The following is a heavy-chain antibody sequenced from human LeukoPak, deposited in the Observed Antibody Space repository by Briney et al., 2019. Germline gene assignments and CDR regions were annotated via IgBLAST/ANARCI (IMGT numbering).Heavy chain of an antibody. V-gene: IGHV3-15*01. CDR1: GLTFSNAW. CDR3: TTLWYYYTGSDY. D-gene: IGHD2/OR15-2a*01. J-gene: IGHJ4*02. Sequence: GGSLRLSCAVSGLTFSNAWMNWVRQAQGRGPGWIARVKSKDVGETKEYAATVKGRFTMSRDDSKNTVYLQMDSLRTEDTAVYFCTTLWYYYTGSDYWGQGTLVTVSA. CDR2: VKSKDVGETK.